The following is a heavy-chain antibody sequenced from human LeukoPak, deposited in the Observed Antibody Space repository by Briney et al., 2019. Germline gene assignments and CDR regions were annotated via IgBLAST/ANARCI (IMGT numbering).Heavy chain of an antibody. CDR3: ARDRTTGTTHYFDY. J-gene: IGHJ4*02. CDR2: IWYDGSNK. D-gene: IGHD1-1*01. V-gene: IGHV3-33*01. CDR1: GFTFSSYG. Sequence: PGGSLRLSCAASGFTFSSYGMHWVRQAPGKGLEWVTVIWYDGSNKYYADSVKGRFTISRDNSKNTLYLHMNNLRAEDTAVYFCARDRTTGTTHYFDYWGQGTLVTVSS.